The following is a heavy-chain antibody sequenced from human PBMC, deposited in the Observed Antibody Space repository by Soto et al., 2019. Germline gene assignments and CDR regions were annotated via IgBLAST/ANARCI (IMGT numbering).Heavy chain of an antibody. V-gene: IGHV3-15*07. CDR3: ITFGNYGGNSPFDY. CDR2: IKSKTDGGTT. CDR1: GFTFNNAW. J-gene: IGHJ4*02. D-gene: IGHD4-17*01. Sequence: EVQLVESGGGLVKPGGSLRLSCAASGFTFNNAWMNWVRQAPGKGLEWVGRIKSKTDGGTTDFAAPVKGRFTISRDDSKTTLYLQMNSLKTEDTAVYYCITFGNYGGNSPFDYWGQGTLVTVSS.